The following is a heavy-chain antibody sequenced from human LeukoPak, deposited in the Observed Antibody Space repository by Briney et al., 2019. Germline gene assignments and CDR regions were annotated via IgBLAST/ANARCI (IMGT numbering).Heavy chain of an antibody. CDR1: GGSFSGYY. CDR2: INHSGST. CDR3: ARGPLTMVRGVIALYGMDV. D-gene: IGHD3-10*01. V-gene: IGHV4-34*01. Sequence: SETLSLTCAVYGGSFSGYYWSWIRQPPGKGLEWIGEINHSGSTNYNPSLKSRVTISVDTSKNQFSLKLSSVTAADTAVYYCARGPLTMVRGVIALYGMDVWGQGTTVTVSS. J-gene: IGHJ6*02.